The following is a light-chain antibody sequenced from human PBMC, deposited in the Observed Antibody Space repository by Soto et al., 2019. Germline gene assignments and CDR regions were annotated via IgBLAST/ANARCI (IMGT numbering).Light chain of an antibody. CDR1: SRDVGGYNY. J-gene: IGLJ2*01. V-gene: IGLV2-11*01. CDR3: CSYAGYYTVV. CDR2: DVS. Sequence: QSALTQPRSVSGSPGQSVTISCTGTSRDVGGYNYVSWYQQYPGKAPKLMIYDVSKRPSGVPDRFSGSKSGNTASLTISGLQAEDEADYYCCSYAGYYTVVFGGGTKLTVL.